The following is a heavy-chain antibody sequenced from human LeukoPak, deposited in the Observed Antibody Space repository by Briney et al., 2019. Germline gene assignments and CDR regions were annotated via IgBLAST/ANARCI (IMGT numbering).Heavy chain of an antibody. D-gene: IGHD6-19*01. CDR1: GFTFSSYS. J-gene: IGHJ4*02. Sequence: GGSLRLSCAASGFTFSSYSMNWVRQAPGKGLEWVSSISSSSSYIYYADSVKGRFTISRDNAKNSLYLQMNSLRAEDTAVYYCARDGPHRSSYDYWGQGTLVTVSS. CDR3: ARDGPHRSSYDY. V-gene: IGHV3-21*01. CDR2: ISSSSSYI.